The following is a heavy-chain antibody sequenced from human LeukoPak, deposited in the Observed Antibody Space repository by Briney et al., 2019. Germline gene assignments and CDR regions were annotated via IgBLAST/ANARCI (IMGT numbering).Heavy chain of an antibody. Sequence: NPSQTLSLTCTVSGGSISSGGYYWSWIRQHPGKGLEWIGYIYYSGGTYYNPSLKSRVTISVDTSKNQFSLKLSSVTAADTAVYYCAREEWEPPYYYYGMDVWGQGTTVTVSS. J-gene: IGHJ6*02. V-gene: IGHV4-31*03. CDR2: IYYSGGT. D-gene: IGHD1-26*01. CDR3: AREEWEPPYYYYGMDV. CDR1: GGSISSGGYY.